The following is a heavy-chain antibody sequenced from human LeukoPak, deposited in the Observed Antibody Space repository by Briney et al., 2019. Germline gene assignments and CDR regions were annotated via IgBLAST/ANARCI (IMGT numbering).Heavy chain of an antibody. CDR3: AKPPRYGIFGVVIAKPDY. J-gene: IGHJ4*02. D-gene: IGHD3-3*01. CDR2: ISGSGGST. Sequence: PGGSLRLSCAASGFTFSSYAMSWARQTPGKGLEWVSAISGSGGSTYYADSVKGRFTISRDNSKNTLYLQMNSLRAEDTAVYYCAKPPRYGIFGVVIAKPDYWGQGTLVTVSS. V-gene: IGHV3-23*01. CDR1: GFTFSSYA.